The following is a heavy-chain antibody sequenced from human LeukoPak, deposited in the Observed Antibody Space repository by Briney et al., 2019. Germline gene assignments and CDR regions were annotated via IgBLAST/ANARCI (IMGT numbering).Heavy chain of an antibody. V-gene: IGHV1-3*01. CDR2: IHAGNGNT. Sequence: GASVKVSCKASGYTFTSYAMHWVRQAPGQRLEWMGWIHAGNGNTKYSQKFQGRVTITRDTSASTAYMELSSLRSEDTAVYYCARVNKSYGSGSYFDYWGQGTLVTVSS. CDR1: GYTFTSYA. J-gene: IGHJ4*02. D-gene: IGHD3-10*01. CDR3: ARVNKSYGSGSYFDY.